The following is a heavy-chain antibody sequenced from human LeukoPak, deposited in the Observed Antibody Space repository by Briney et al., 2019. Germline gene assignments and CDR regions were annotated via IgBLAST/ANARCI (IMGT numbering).Heavy chain of an antibody. CDR2: ISAYNGNT. Sequence: ASVKVSCKASGYTFTSYGISWVRQAPGQGLEWMGWISAYNGNTNYAQKLQGRVTMTTDTSTSTAYMELRSLRSDDTAVYYCARDCSIYYYYYMDVWGKGTTVTVSS. D-gene: IGHD3-10*02. J-gene: IGHJ6*03. CDR1: GYTFTSYG. CDR3: ARDCSIYYYYYMDV. V-gene: IGHV1-18*01.